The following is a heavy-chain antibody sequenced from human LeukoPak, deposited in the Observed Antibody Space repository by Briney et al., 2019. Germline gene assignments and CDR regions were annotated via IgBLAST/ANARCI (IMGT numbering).Heavy chain of an antibody. D-gene: IGHD6-13*01. V-gene: IGHV1-2*02. CDR2: INPNSGGT. CDR1: GYTFTGYY. J-gene: IGHJ4*02. CDR3: ARAAPYSSSWYVWDY. Sequence: ASVRVSCTASGYTFTGYYMHWVRQAPGQGLEWMGWINPNSGGTNYAQKFQGRVTMTRDTSISTAYMELSRLRSDDTAVYYCARAAPYSSSWYVWDYWGQGTLVTVSS.